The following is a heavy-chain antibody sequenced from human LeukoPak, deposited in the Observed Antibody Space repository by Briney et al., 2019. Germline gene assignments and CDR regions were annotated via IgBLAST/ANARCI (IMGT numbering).Heavy chain of an antibody. CDR3: ARDRSSSWFYGDYFDY. Sequence: ASVKVSCKASGYTFTGYYMHWVRQAPGQGPEWMGVISPSGGSTTYAQKFQGGVTLTRDMSTSTDYLELSSLRSDDTAVYYCARDRSSSWFYGDYFDYWGQGTLVTVSS. J-gene: IGHJ4*02. V-gene: IGHV1-46*01. CDR2: ISPSGGST. D-gene: IGHD6-6*01. CDR1: GYTFTGYY.